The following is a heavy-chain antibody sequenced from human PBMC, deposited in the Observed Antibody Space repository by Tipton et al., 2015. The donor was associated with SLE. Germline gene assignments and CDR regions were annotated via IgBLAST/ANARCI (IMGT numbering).Heavy chain of an antibody. V-gene: IGHV4-34*01. J-gene: IGHJ4*02. CDR1: GGSISSYY. D-gene: IGHD6-25*01. CDR2: INHSGST. CDR3: ARHGSYSSGHFDY. Sequence: TLSLTCTVSGGSISSYYWSWIRQPPGRGLEWLGEINHSGSTNYNPSLKSRVTISVDTPKNQFSLKLTSVTAADTAVYYCARHGSYSSGHFDYWGQGTLVTVSS.